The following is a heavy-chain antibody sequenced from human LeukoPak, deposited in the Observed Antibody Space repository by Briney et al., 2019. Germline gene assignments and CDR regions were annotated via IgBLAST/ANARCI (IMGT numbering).Heavy chain of an antibody. J-gene: IGHJ4*02. Sequence: GGSVRLSCAASGTYWMHWVRQAPGKGLVWVSHINSDGSWTGYADSVKGRFTISKDNAKNTVSLQMNNLRAEDTAVYYCVTFYETYWGRGTLVTVSS. D-gene: IGHD2/OR15-2a*01. CDR1: GTYW. CDR3: VTFYETY. CDR2: INSDGSWT. V-gene: IGHV3-74*01.